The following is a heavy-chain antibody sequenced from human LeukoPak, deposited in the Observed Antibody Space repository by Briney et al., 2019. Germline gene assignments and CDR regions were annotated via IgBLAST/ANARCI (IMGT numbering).Heavy chain of an antibody. D-gene: IGHD6-19*01. Sequence: ASVKVSCKASGYTFTGYYMHWVRQAPGQGLEWMGRINPNSGGTNHAQKFQGRVTMTRDTSISTAYMELSRLRSDDTAVYYCARISSGWSYDYWGQGTLVTVSS. V-gene: IGHV1-2*06. CDR3: ARISSGWSYDY. CDR2: INPNSGGT. CDR1: GYTFTGYY. J-gene: IGHJ4*02.